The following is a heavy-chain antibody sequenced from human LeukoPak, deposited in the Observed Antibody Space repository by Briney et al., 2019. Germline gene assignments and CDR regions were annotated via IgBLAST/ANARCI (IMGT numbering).Heavy chain of an antibody. CDR2: IYSGGST. Sequence: PGGSLRLSCAASGFTVSSNYMSWVRQAPGKGLEWVSVIYSGGSTYYADSVKGRFTISRDNSKNTLYLQMNSLRAEDTAVYYCARVRLNYYGSGSYYDYWGQGTLVTVSS. D-gene: IGHD3-10*01. CDR1: GFTVSSNY. V-gene: IGHV3-66*01. CDR3: ARVRLNYYGSGSYYDY. J-gene: IGHJ4*02.